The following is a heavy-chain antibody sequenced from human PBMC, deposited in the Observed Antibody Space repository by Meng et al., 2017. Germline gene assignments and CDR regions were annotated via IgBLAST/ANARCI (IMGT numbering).Heavy chain of an antibody. V-gene: IGHV1-69*06. CDR1: GGTFSSYA. CDR2: IIPIFGTA. Sequence: VRLVWCWDEVKKPGSLGKGSCKASGGTFSSYAIRWVRQAPGKGLEWMGGIIPIFGTANYAQKFQGRVTITADKSTSTAYMELSSLRSEDTAVYYCARDRNYYYDSSGYYYFDYWGQGTLVTVSS. J-gene: IGHJ4*02. D-gene: IGHD3-22*01. CDR3: ARDRNYYYDSSGYYYFDY.